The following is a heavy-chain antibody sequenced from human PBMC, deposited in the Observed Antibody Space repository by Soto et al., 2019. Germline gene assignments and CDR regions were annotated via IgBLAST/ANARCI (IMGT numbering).Heavy chain of an antibody. Sequence: YGPPLVNPTQTLTLTCTFSGFSLSTTTMCVTWIRQPPGKALEWLALIDWSDDKYYSTSLKTRLTISKDTSKNQEVLTMTNMDPVDTATYYCARVRAHGAFYYFGMDVWGQGTTVTVSS. CDR1: GFSLSTTTMC. CDR2: IDWSDDK. V-gene: IGHV2-70*01. J-gene: IGHJ6*02. D-gene: IGHD2-8*01. CDR3: ARVRAHGAFYYFGMDV.